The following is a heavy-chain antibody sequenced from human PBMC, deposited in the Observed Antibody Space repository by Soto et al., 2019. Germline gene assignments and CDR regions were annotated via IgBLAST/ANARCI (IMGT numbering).Heavy chain of an antibody. CDR1: GGSISSGGYS. D-gene: IGHD3-10*01. Sequence: QLQLQESGSGLVKPSQTLSLTCAVSGGSISSGGYSWSWIRQPPGKGLEWIGYIYHSGSTYYNPSLQRRVTISVDRSKNQFSLKLSSVTAADTAVYYCASNYYGSGSDYWGQGTLVTVSS. V-gene: IGHV4-30-2*01. J-gene: IGHJ4*02. CDR3: ASNYYGSGSDY. CDR2: IYHSGST.